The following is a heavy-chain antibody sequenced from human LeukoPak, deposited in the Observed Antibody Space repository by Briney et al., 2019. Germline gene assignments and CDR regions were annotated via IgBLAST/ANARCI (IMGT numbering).Heavy chain of an antibody. CDR1: GGSISRGSYY. D-gene: IGHD4-23*01. CDR2: IYTSGST. Sequence: SETLSLTCTVSGGSISRGSYYWSWIRQPAGKGLEWIGRIYTSGSTNYNPSLKSRLTISVDTSKNQFSLKLSSVTAADTAVYYCARVRVTLWGAFDIWGQGTMVTVSS. V-gene: IGHV4-61*02. J-gene: IGHJ3*02. CDR3: ARVRVTLWGAFDI.